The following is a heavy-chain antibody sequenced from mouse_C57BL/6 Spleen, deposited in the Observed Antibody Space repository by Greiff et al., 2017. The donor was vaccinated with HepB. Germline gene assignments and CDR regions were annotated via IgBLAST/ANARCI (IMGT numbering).Heavy chain of an antibody. D-gene: IGHD4-1*02. CDR2: IDPETGGT. Sequence: QVQLKESGAELVRPGASVTLSCKASGYTFTDYEMHWVKQTPVHGLEWIGAIDPETGGTAYNQKFKGKAILTADKSSSTAYMELRSLTSEDSAVYYCTRGNWEGFFFDYWGQGTTLTVSS. V-gene: IGHV1-15*01. CDR1: GYTFTDYE. CDR3: TRGNWEGFFFDY. J-gene: IGHJ2*01.